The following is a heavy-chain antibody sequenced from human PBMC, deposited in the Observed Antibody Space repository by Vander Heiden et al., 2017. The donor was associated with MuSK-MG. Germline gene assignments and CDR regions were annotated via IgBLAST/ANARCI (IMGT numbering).Heavy chain of an antibody. Sequence: QVQLVQSGAEVKKPGASVTVACKASAYTVTGNSTHWVRQATGQGLEWMGWINPNSGGTNYAQKFQGRVTMTRDTSISTAYMALSRLRSDDTAVYYCAREGAAAGLYNWFDPWGQGTLVTVSS. D-gene: IGHD6-13*01. CDR1: AYTVTGNS. J-gene: IGHJ5*02. CDR3: AREGAAAGLYNWFDP. V-gene: IGHV1-2*02. CDR2: INPNSGGT.